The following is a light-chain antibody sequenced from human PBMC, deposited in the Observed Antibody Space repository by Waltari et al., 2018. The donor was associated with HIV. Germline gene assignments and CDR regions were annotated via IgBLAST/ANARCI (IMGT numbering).Light chain of an antibody. CDR1: NSEVGNYNL. CDR2: EVT. CDR3: CSYAGSDTLV. Sequence: QSALTQPASVSGSPGQSLPISCTGTNSEVGNYNLVSWYRQHPDQAPKLLIFEVTRRPSGVSDRFSGSKSGNTASLTISGLQAEDEADYYCCSYAGSDTLVFGGGTKLTVL. V-gene: IGLV2-23*02. J-gene: IGLJ3*02.